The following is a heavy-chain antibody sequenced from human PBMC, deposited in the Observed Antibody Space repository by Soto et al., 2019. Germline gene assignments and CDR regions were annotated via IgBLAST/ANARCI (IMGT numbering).Heavy chain of an antibody. CDR1: GGSISSSSYY. V-gene: IGHV4-39*01. CDR2: IYYSGST. J-gene: IGHJ4*02. Sequence: SETLSLTCTVSGGSISSSSYYWGWIRQPPGKGLEWIGSIYYSGSTYYNPSLKSRVTISVDTSKNQFSLKLSSVTAADTAVYYCASTIAARRISFDYWGQGTLVTVSS. D-gene: IGHD6-6*01. CDR3: ASTIAARRISFDY.